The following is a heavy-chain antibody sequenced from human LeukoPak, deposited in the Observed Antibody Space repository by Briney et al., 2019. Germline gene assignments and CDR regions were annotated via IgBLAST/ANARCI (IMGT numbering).Heavy chain of an antibody. D-gene: IGHD6-6*01. Sequence: TGGSLRLSCAASGFTFSSYWMHWVRQAPGKGLVWVSRVKSDGSVTNYADSVKGRFTISRDNAKNSLYLQMNSLRAEDTAVYYCATIRQLEQADYWGQGTLVTVSS. CDR2: VKSDGSVT. CDR1: GFTFSSYW. V-gene: IGHV3-74*01. CDR3: ATIRQLEQADY. J-gene: IGHJ4*02.